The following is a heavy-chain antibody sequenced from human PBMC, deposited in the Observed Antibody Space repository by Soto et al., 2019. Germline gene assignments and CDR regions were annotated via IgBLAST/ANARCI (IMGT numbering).Heavy chain of an antibody. CDR2: IRSKTDDYAT. V-gene: IGHV3-73*02. CDR3: AKDSWAIFGVPAGEYYAMDV. D-gene: IGHD3-3*01. Sequence: EVQLVESGGGLVQPGGSLKLSCAASGFTFSGSPIHWVRQASGEGLEWVGRIRSKTDDYATAYAASVKGRFTISRDDSKNTAYLQMNDLRVEDAAEYFCAKDSWAIFGVPAGEYYAMDVWGQGTTVTVSS. J-gene: IGHJ6*02. CDR1: GFTFSGSP.